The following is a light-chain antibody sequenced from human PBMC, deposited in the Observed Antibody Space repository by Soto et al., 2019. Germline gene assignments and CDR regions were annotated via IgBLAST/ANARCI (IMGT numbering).Light chain of an antibody. J-gene: IGLJ1*01. CDR1: SSDVGGYNY. CDR2: DVS. Sequence: QSVLTQPASVSGSPGQSITISCTGTSSDVGGYNYVSWHQQHPGKAPKLMIYDVSNRPSGVSNRFSGSKSGNTASLTISGLQAEDEADYYCSSYTSSSPWVFGTGTKVTVL. CDR3: SSYTSSSPWV. V-gene: IGLV2-14*01.